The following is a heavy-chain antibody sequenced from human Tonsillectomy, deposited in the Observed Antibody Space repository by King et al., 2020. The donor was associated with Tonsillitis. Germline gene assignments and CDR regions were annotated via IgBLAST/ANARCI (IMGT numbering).Heavy chain of an antibody. Sequence: QLVQSGXXVKKPGXSVRXSCXASGYXXTXYXISWVRQAPGQGLEWMGWISAYNGNTNYAQKLQGRVTMTTDTSTSTAYVELRSLRSDDTAVYYCSRXXXGGXSXWYVXLWGRXTLVTV. CDR3: SRXXXGGXSXWYVXL. V-gene: IGHV1-18*04. CDR2: ISAYNGNT. J-gene: IGHJ2*01. D-gene: IGHD4-23*01. CDR1: GYXXTXYX.